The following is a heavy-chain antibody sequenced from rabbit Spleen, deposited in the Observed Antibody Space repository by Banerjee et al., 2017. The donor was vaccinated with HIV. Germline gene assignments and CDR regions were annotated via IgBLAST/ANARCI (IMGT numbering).Heavy chain of an antibody. J-gene: IGHJ4*01. V-gene: IGHV1S45*01. CDR2: IYVGSGGGT. CDR1: GFSFSYSYW. Sequence: QEQLKETGGGLVQPGGSLTLTCTASGFSFSYSYWICWVRQAPGKGLEWIACIYVGSGGGTKYASWAKGRFTISKTSSTTVTLQMASLTVADTAIYFCARAGEGGDGYLNLWGPGTLVTVS. CDR3: ARAGEGGDGYLNL. D-gene: IGHD5-1*01.